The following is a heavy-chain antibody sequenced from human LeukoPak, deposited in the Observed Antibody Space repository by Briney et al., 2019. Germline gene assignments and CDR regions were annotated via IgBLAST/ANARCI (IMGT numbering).Heavy chain of an antibody. Sequence: GRSLRLSCAASGFTFSSYGMHWVRQAPGKGLEWVGRIKSKTDGGTTDYAAPVKGRFTISRDDSKNTLHLQMNSLKTEDTAVYYCTTRRISYFDLWGRGTLVTVSS. CDR2: IKSKTDGGTT. CDR1: GFTFSSYG. V-gene: IGHV3-15*01. J-gene: IGHJ2*01. D-gene: IGHD2-15*01. CDR3: TTRRISYFDL.